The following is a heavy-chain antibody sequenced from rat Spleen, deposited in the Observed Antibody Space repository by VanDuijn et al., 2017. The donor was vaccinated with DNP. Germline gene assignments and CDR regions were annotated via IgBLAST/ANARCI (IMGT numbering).Heavy chain of an antibody. CDR2: ISTGGGKT. CDR1: GFTFSDYD. CDR3: AGRPPPTRGPFDY. J-gene: IGHJ2*01. Sequence: EVQLVETGGGLVQPGGSLKLSCVASGFTFSDYDMSWVRQAPTKGLEWIATISTGGGKTYYRDSVKGRFTISRDNAKSTLYLRMDSLRSEDTATYYCAGRPPPTRGPFDYWGQGVTVTVSS. V-gene: IGHV5-25*01. D-gene: IGHD1-4*01.